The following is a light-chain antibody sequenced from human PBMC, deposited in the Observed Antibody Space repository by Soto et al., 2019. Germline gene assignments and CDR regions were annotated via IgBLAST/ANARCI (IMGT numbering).Light chain of an antibody. J-gene: IGKJ4*01. CDR1: HIVSDN. CDR2: GAS. CDR3: QHCQPYGDSPPLT. V-gene: IGKV3-20*01. Sequence: EIVLTQSPDTLSMSPGETATLSCSASHIVSDNLAWYQQKPGQAPRLLIYGASTRATGIPARFSGSGSGRDFTLTISRLEPEDFAVYYCQHCQPYGDSPPLTFGGGTKVDI.